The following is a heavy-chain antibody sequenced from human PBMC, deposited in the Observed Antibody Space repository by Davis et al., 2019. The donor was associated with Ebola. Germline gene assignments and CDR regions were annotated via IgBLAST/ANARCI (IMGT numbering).Heavy chain of an antibody. V-gene: IGHV3-13*05. D-gene: IGHD6-13*01. CDR2: IGAAGDP. J-gene: IGHJ5*01. CDR3: ARAGFGSTWFDC. Sequence: GSLRLSCAASGFTFRSYDMHWVRQATGKGLEWVSAIGAAGDPYYPVSVKGRFTISSENAKHSLYLQMNSLSAEDTAVYYCARAGFGSTWFDCWGQGILVTVSS. CDR1: GFTFRSYD.